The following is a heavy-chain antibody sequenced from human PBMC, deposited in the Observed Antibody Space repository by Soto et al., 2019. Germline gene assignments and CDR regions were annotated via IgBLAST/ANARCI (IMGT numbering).Heavy chain of an antibody. CDR3: TRDQGGSYDSWFDP. Sequence: EVQLVESGGGLVQPGGSLRLSCSFTFSMYSMNWVRQAPGKGLEWVASISSGGTYIKYADSVKGRFTISRDNAKNSVSLQMNSLRVDDTAVYFCTRDQGGSYDSWFDPWGQGTLVTVSS. J-gene: IGHJ5*02. V-gene: IGHV3-21*01. CDR1: FTFSMYS. D-gene: IGHD1-26*01. CDR2: ISSGGTYI.